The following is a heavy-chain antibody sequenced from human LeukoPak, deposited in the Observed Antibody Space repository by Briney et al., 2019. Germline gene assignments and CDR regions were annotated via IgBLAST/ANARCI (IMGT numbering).Heavy chain of an antibody. CDR3: AKGDTGMVRRYYFDY. CDR2: INQDGSEN. CDR1: GFTFSDFW. J-gene: IGHJ4*02. Sequence: PGGSLRLSCAASGFTFSDFWMGWVRQAPGKGLEWVANINQDGSENYYVDSVKGRFTLSRDNSKNTLYMQMNSLRAEDTAIYYCAKGDTGMVRRYYFDYWGQGTLVTVSS. D-gene: IGHD5-18*01. V-gene: IGHV3-7*03.